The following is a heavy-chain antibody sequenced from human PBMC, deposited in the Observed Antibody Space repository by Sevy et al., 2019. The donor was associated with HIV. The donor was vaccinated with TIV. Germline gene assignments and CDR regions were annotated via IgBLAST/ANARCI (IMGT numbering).Heavy chain of an antibody. V-gene: IGHV1-2*06. J-gene: IGHJ4*02. CDR1: GYTFAVYY. D-gene: IGHD5-12*01. CDR3: AVLATISSFDY. CDR2: INPNTGVT. Sequence: ASVKVSCKASGYTFAVYYLHWVRQAPGQGLEWMGRINPNTGVTNYAQKFQGRVTMTRVTSITTAYMELHRLGSDDTAVYYCAVLATISSFDYWGQGSLVTVSS.